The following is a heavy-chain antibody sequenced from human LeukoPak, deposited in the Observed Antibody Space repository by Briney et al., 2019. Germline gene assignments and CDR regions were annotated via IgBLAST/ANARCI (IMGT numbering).Heavy chain of an antibody. Sequence: SETLSLTCTVSGGSISSCYWSWIRQPPGKGLEWIGYIYYSGSTNYNPSLKRRVTISVDTSKNQFSLKLSSVTAADTAVYYCASLGYCSSTSCFDYWGQGTLVTVSS. D-gene: IGHD2-2*01. J-gene: IGHJ4*02. CDR2: IYYSGST. CDR3: ASLGYCSSTSCFDY. CDR1: GGSISSCY. V-gene: IGHV4-59*01.